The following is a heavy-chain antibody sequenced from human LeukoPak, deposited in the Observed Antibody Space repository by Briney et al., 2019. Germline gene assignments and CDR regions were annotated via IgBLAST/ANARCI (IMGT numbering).Heavy chain of an antibody. V-gene: IGHV4-38-2*02. CDR3: ARWGSDSGSHDYYYYYMDV. J-gene: IGHJ6*03. D-gene: IGHD1-26*01. CDR1: GGAITGYY. Sequence: PSETLSLTCTVSGGAITGYYWGWIRQPPGKGLEWIGSIYHSGSTYYNPSLKSRVTISVDTSKNQFSLKLSSVTAADTAVYYCARWGSDSGSHDYYYYYMDVWGKGTTVTVSS. CDR2: IYHSGST.